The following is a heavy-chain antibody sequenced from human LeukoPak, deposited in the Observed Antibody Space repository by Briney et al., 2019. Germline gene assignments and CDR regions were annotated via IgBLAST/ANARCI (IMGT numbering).Heavy chain of an antibody. CDR2: IRSKAYGGTT. CDR3: TRCGTRFTITFGGV. D-gene: IGHD3-16*01. V-gene: IGHV3-49*03. J-gene: IGHJ4*02. Sequence: QPGRSLRLSCTASGFAFGDYGMSWLRQAPGKGLEWVGFIRSKAYGGTTEYAASVKGRFTISRDDSKSIVYLQMNSLKTEDTAVYYCTRCGTRFTITFGGVWGQGTLVTVSS. CDR1: GFAFGDYG.